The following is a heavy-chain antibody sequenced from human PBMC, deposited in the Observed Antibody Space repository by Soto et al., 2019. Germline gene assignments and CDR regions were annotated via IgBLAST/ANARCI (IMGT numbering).Heavy chain of an antibody. CDR2: IYSGGST. V-gene: IGHV3-66*01. J-gene: IGHJ6*03. CDR1: GFTVSSNY. D-gene: IGHD3-10*01. Sequence: GGSLRLSCAASGFTVSSNYMSWVRQAPGKGLEWVSVIYSGGSTYYADSVKGRFTISRDNSKNTLYLQMNSLRAEDTAVYYCARDQYYYGSGERAYYYYYMDVWGKGTTVTVSS. CDR3: ARDQYYYGSGERAYYYYYMDV.